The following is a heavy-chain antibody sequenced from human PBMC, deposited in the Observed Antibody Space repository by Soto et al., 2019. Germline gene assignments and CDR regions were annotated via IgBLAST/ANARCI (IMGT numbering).Heavy chain of an antibody. J-gene: IGHJ4*02. CDR2: VYYSGTT. V-gene: IGHV4-61*01. Sequence: SETLSLTCSVSGGSVSDKTYYWSWIRQPPGKRLEWIGYVYYSGTTNYNPSLKSRVTISVDLSKNQFSLRLSSVTTADTALYCCARTTAVPNSLRSRYFVDYWGQGTLVTVS. D-gene: IGHD4-17*01. CDR1: GGSVSDKTYY. CDR3: ARTTAVPNSLRSRYFVDY.